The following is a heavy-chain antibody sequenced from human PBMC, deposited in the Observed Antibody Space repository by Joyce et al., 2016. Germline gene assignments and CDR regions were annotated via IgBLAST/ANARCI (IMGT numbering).Heavy chain of an antibody. Sequence: EVQLVESGGGLVQPGGSLRLSCVASGLTFSDYSMNWVRQGPGKGLVCVSYINSGSSSIYYADAVKGRLTISRDNAKNSLYLQMNSLGAEDTAVYYCAVRAGTYSFDCWGQGTLVTVSS. CDR2: INSGSSSI. CDR1: GLTFSDYS. D-gene: IGHD1-1*01. CDR3: AVRAGTYSFDC. J-gene: IGHJ4*02. V-gene: IGHV3-48*04.